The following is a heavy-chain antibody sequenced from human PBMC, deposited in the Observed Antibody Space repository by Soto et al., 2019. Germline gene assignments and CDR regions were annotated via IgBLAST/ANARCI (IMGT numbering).Heavy chain of an antibody. CDR1: GFTFSSYE. D-gene: IGHD3-3*01. Sequence: PVGSLRLSCAASGFTFSSYEMNWVRQAPGKGLEWVSYISSSGSTIYYADSVKGRFTISRDNAKNSLYLQMNSLRAEDTAVYYCARGAGYDFWSGYYLAGIFDYWGQGTLVTVSS. CDR3: ARGAGYDFWSGYYLAGIFDY. V-gene: IGHV3-48*03. CDR2: ISSSGSTI. J-gene: IGHJ4*02.